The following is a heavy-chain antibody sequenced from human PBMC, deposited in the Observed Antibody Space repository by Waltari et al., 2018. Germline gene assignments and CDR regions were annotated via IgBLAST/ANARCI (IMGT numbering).Heavy chain of an antibody. J-gene: IGHJ4*02. CDR3: ATYDYVWGSYDY. D-gene: IGHD3-16*01. CDR1: GYTFTSYD. CDR2: MNPNSGNA. Sequence: QVQLVQSGAEVKKPGASVKVSCKASGYTFTSYDINWVRQATGQGLEWMGWMNPNSGNAGYAKKFQGRVTMTRNTSISTAYMELSSLRSEDTAVYYCATYDYVWGSYDYWGQGTLVTVSS. V-gene: IGHV1-8*01.